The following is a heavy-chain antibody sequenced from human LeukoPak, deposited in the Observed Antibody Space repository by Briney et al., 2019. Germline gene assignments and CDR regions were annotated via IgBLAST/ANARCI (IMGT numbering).Heavy chain of an antibody. J-gene: IGHJ4*02. CDR1: GGSFSDYY. Sequence: SETLSLTCAVYGGSFSDYYWSWIRQPPGKGLEWIGEVNHSGITIYNPSLKSRVTISVDTSKNQSSLKLSSVTAADTAVYYCARVGGGAMKDAEIDYWGQGTLVTVSS. V-gene: IGHV4-34*01. D-gene: IGHD3-16*01. CDR3: ARVGGGAMKDAEIDY. CDR2: VNHSGIT.